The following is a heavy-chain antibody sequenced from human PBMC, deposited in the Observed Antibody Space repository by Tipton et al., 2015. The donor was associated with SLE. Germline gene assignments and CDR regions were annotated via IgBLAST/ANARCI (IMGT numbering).Heavy chain of an antibody. D-gene: IGHD1-20*01. J-gene: IGHJ4*02. Sequence: SLRLSCAGSGFTVNGDYMTWVRQAPGKGLEWVSVIYSATSIYYADSVKGRFTISRDTSKNTLYLQMNNLRAEDTAIYYCAIDNWKERAIDSWGQGTLVTVSS. CDR1: GFTVNGDY. CDR2: IYSATSI. CDR3: AIDNWKERAIDS. V-gene: IGHV3-53*05.